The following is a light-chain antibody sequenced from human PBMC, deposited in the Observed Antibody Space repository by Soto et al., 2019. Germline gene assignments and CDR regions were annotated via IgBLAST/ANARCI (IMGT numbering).Light chain of an antibody. CDR3: QQCGSSPS. CDR2: DTS. Sequence: EIVLTQSPGTLSLYPGERATLSCRASQSVSSSYLAWYQQKPGQAPRLLIYDTSSRATGIPDRFSGSGSGTDFTLAISRLEPEDFAVYYCQQCGSSPSFGQGTKWIS. V-gene: IGKV3-20*01. CDR1: QSVSSSY. J-gene: IGKJ1*01.